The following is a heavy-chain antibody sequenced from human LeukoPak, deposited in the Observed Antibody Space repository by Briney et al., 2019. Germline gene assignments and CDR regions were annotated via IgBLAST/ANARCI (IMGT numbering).Heavy chain of an antibody. CDR2: IYYSGST. Sequence: LRLSCAASGFTFSSYAMSWVRQPPGKGLEWIGYIYYSGSTYYNPSLKSRVTISVDTSKNQFSLKLSSVTAADTAVYYCARESENYDSSGYYLDYWGQGTLVTVSS. CDR1: GFTFSSYA. CDR3: ARESENYDSSGYYLDY. J-gene: IGHJ4*02. V-gene: IGHV4-30-4*08. D-gene: IGHD3-22*01.